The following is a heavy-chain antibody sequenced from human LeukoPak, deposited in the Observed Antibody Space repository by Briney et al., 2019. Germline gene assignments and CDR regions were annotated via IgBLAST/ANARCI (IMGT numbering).Heavy chain of an antibody. J-gene: IGHJ6*03. CDR2: ISGVDGST. Sequence: QPGGSLRLSCAASGFTFSNYAMSWVRQAPGKGLEWVSVISGVDGSTYYADSVKGRFTISRDDSKNTLYLQMNSLRAEDTAVYYCAKAASKRTDYGDYAFYYCMDVWGKGTTVTISS. D-gene: IGHD4-17*01. V-gene: IGHV3-23*01. CDR1: GFTFSNYA. CDR3: AKAASKRTDYGDYAFYYCMDV.